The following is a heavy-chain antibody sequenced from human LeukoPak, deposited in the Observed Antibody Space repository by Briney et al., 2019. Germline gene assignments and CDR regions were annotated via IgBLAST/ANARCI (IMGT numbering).Heavy chain of an antibody. Sequence: PSETLSLTCTVSGGPISSYCWSWIRQPPGKGLGLIGYICYSGSTNYNPSLESRVTISVDASKNQFSLKLSSVTAADTALYYCARDLYGGYIDYWGQGTLVTVSS. CDR1: GGPISSYC. CDR3: ARDLYGGYIDY. J-gene: IGHJ4*02. V-gene: IGHV4-59*01. CDR2: ICYSGST. D-gene: IGHD4/OR15-4a*01.